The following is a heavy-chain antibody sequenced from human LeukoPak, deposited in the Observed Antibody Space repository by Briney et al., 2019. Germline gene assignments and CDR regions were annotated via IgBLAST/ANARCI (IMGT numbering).Heavy chain of an antibody. V-gene: IGHV3-66*01. D-gene: IGHD1-7*01. CDR1: GFTVSNNY. CDR3: ARDLWGNYNDAFDI. J-gene: IGHJ3*02. Sequence: PEGSLRLSCAASGFTVSNNYMSWVRQAPGKGLEWVSVIYSGDSTHYADSVKGRFSISRDNSKNTLYLQMNSLRAEDTAVYYCARDLWGNYNDAFDIWGQGTMVSVSS. CDR2: IYSGDST.